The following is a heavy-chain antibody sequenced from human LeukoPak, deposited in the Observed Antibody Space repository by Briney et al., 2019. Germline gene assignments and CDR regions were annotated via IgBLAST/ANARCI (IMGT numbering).Heavy chain of an antibody. Sequence: ASVKVSCKASGHTFTTYYVHLVRQAPGQGLEWMGVINPSGDGTNYPQRFQDRVTLTKDTSTNTVYMELSSLRSEDTAIYYCAKETPNTGWFDPWGQGTLVTASS. CDR2: INPSGDGT. CDR3: AKETPNTGWFDP. J-gene: IGHJ5*02. CDR1: GHTFTTYY. V-gene: IGHV1-46*01. D-gene: IGHD1-14*01.